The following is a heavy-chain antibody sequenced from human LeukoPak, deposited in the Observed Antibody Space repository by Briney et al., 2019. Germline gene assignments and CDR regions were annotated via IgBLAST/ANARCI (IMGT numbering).Heavy chain of an antibody. Sequence: PGGSLRLSCAASGFTFSSYAMHWVRQAPGKGLEWVAVISYDGSNKYYADSVKGRFTISRDNSKNTLYLQMSSLRAEDTAVYYCASTVAGTGWGQGTLVTVSS. V-gene: IGHV3-30*04. CDR2: ISYDGSNK. D-gene: IGHD6-19*01. CDR1: GFTFSSYA. J-gene: IGHJ4*02. CDR3: ASTVAGTG.